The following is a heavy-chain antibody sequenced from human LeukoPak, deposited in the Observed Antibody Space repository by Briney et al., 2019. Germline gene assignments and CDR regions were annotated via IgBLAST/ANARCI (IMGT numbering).Heavy chain of an antibody. D-gene: IGHD5-24*01. CDR2: ISAYNGNT. CDR1: GYTFNRYG. V-gene: IGHV1-18*01. Sequence: ASVKVCCKASGYTFNRYGLSWVRQAPGQGLEWLGWISAYNGNTNYAQKVQDRVTMTTDTSTSTAYMELRSLSSDDTAVYFCARTHDYNNYPDYWGQGTLVAVSS. J-gene: IGHJ4*02. CDR3: ARTHDYNNYPDY.